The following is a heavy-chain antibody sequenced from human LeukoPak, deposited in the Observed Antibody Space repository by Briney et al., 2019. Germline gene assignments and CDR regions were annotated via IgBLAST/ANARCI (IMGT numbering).Heavy chain of an antibody. Sequence: VKVSCKASGGTFSSYAISWVRQAPGQGLEWMGRIIPILGIANYAQKFQGRVTITADKSTSTAYMELSSLRSEGTAVYYCARARNPNYYGSGSYYNLLDYWGQGTLVTVSS. J-gene: IGHJ4*02. V-gene: IGHV1-69*10. CDR3: ARARNPNYYGSGSYYNLLDY. CDR1: GGTFSSYA. D-gene: IGHD3-10*01. CDR2: IIPILGIA.